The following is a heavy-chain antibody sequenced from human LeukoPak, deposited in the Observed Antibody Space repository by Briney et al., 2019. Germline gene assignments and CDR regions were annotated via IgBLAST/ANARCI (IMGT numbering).Heavy chain of an antibody. CDR2: INHSGST. Sequence: SETPSLTCAVYGGSFSGYYWSWIRQPPGKGLEWIGEINHSGSTNYNPSLKSRVTISVDTSKNQFSLKLSSVTAADTAVYYCARGGRTKIIDYWGQGTLVTVSS. V-gene: IGHV4-34*01. CDR3: ARGGRTKIIDY. CDR1: GGSFSGYY. J-gene: IGHJ4*02.